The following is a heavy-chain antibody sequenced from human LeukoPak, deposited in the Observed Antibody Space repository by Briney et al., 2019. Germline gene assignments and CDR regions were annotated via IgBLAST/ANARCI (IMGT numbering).Heavy chain of an antibody. J-gene: IGHJ4*02. D-gene: IGHD6-19*01. CDR2: IYHSGNT. CDR1: GASMSSNY. Sequence: SETLSLTCNVSGASMSSNYWSWIRQPPRTGQEWIGYIYHSGNTNYSPSLESRVTMSVDESKNQFSLRVHFVSAADTAVYYCASTRRAAVAGRFDSWGQGTLVTVSS. CDR3: ASTRRAAVAGRFDS. V-gene: IGHV4-4*09.